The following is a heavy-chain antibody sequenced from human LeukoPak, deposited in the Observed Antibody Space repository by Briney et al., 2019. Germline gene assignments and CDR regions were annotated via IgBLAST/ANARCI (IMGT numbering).Heavy chain of an antibody. V-gene: IGHV3-7*03. D-gene: IGHD5-12*01. CDR2: INQDGGVK. CDR1: GFTLSSYW. J-gene: IGHJ3*01. Sequence: GGSLRLSCAASGFTLSSYWMGWVREAPGKGLECVANINQDGGVKKFVDSVNGRFTISRDNSKNTLDLQMHSLRAEDTAVYHCAKHNLGVATRPAYGFDLWGQGTMVTVSS. CDR3: AKHNLGVATRPAYGFDL.